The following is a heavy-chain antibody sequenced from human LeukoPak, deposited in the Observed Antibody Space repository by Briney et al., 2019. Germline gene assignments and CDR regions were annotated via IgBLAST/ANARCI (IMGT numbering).Heavy chain of an antibody. V-gene: IGHV4-39*07. D-gene: IGHD6-6*01. CDR2: IYYSGST. CDR3: ARVPGGDSSSYCYYYYYMDV. Sequence: SETLSLTCTVSGGSISSSSYYWGWIRQPPGKGLEWIGSIYYSGSTYYNPSLKSRVTISVDTSKNQFSLKLSSVTAADTAVYYCARVPGGDSSSYCYYYYYMDVWGKGTTVTVSS. J-gene: IGHJ6*03. CDR1: GGSISSSSYY.